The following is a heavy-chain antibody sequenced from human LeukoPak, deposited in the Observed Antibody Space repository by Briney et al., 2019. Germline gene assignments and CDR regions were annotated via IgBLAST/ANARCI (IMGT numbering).Heavy chain of an antibody. D-gene: IGHD6-13*01. Sequence: GRSLRLSCAASGFTFSTYGMHWVRQAPGKGLEWVAGISYDGSTERYADSVKGRFTISRDNAKNSLYLQVNSLRAEDTAVYYCARPTIAAAGNFEYWGQGTLVTVSS. CDR3: ARPTIAAAGNFEY. J-gene: IGHJ4*02. V-gene: IGHV3-30*03. CDR2: ISYDGSTE. CDR1: GFTFSTYG.